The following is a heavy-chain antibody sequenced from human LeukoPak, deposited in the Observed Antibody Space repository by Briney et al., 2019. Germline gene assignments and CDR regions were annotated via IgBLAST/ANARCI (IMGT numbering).Heavy chain of an antibody. V-gene: IGHV4-61*02. D-gene: IGHD6-6*01. CDR3: ARFPDSAPRGKSSSSSISDY. Sequence: SQTLSLTCTVSGGSISSGSYYWSWIRQPAGKGLEWIGRIYTSGSTNYNPSLKSRVTISVDTSKNQFSLKLSSVTAADTAVYYCARFPDSAPRGKSSSSSISDYWGQGTLVTVSS. CDR2: IYTSGST. J-gene: IGHJ4*02. CDR1: GGSISSGSYY.